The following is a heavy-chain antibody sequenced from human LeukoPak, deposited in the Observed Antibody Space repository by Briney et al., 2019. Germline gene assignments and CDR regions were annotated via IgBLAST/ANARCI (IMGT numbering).Heavy chain of an antibody. J-gene: IGHJ5*02. CDR1: GGSISSSSYY. CDR2: IYYSGST. Sequence: SETLSLTCTVSGGSISSSSYYWGWIRQPPGKGLEWVGSIYYSGSTYYNPSLKSRVTISVDTSKNQFSLKLSSVTAADTAVYYCARPKKLGYCSSTSCYTGVWFDPWGQGTLVTVSS. D-gene: IGHD2-2*02. V-gene: IGHV4-39*01. CDR3: ARPKKLGYCSSTSCYTGVWFDP.